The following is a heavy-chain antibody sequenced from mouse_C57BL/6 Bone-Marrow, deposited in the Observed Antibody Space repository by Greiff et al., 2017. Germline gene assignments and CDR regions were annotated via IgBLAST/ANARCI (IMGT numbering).Heavy chain of an antibody. CDR3: AREDDGYELYYAMDY. D-gene: IGHD2-3*01. V-gene: IGHV1-55*01. CDR2: IYPGSGST. CDR1: GYTFTSYW. J-gene: IGHJ4*01. Sequence: VQLQQPGAELVKPGASVKMSCKASGYTFTSYWITWVKQRPGQGLEWIGDIYPGSGSTNYNEKFKSKATLTVDTSSSTAYMQLSSLTSEDSAVYYCAREDDGYELYYAMDYWGQGTSVTVSS.